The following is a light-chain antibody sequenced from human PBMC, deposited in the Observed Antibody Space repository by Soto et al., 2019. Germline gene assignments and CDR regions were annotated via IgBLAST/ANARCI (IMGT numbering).Light chain of an antibody. CDR3: QQYGSSGT. CDR2: GAS. Sequence: ASQSVSSSYLAWYQQKPGQAPRLLIYGASSRATGIPDRFSGSGSGTDFTLTISRLEPEDFAVYYCQQYGSSGTFGQGTKADIK. J-gene: IGKJ1*01. V-gene: IGKV3-20*01. CDR1: QSVSSSY.